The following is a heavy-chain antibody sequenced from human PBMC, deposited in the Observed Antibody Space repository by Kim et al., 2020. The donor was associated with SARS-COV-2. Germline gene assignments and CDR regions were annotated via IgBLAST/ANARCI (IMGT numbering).Heavy chain of an antibody. V-gene: IGHV4-34*01. D-gene: IGHD3-10*01. J-gene: IGHJ4*02. Sequence: SETLSLTCAVYGGSFSGYYWSWIRQPPGKGLEWIGEINHSGSTNYNPSLKSRVTISVDTSKNQFSLKLSSVTAADTAVYYCARRQYYYGSGIDYWGQGTLVTVSS. CDR2: INHSGST. CDR1: GGSFSGYY. CDR3: ARRQYYYGSGIDY.